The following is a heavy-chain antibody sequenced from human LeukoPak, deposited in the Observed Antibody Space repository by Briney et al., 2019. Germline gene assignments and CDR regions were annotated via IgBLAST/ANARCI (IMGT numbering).Heavy chain of an antibody. CDR2: ISTSNGDT. J-gene: IGHJ5*02. CDR1: GYTFFSSD. D-gene: IGHD1-14*01. Sequence: ASVKVSCKASGYTFFSSDITWVRQAPGQGLEWIGRISTSNGDTNYAAELQGRVTMTTVTSTSTVYMELGSLTFDDTAVYFCARDPYHRLGPPLDLWGQGTLVTVSS. V-gene: IGHV1-18*01. CDR3: ARDPYHRLGPPLDL.